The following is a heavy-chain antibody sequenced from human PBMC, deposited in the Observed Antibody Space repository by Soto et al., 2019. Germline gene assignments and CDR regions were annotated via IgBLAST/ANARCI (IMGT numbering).Heavy chain of an antibody. CDR3: ARETMVRGVMGPFDYYYGMDV. Sequence: QVQLVQSGAEVKNPGASVKVSCTASGYAFSNYYIHWVRQAPGQGLEWVGIFSPTSGSASYAQEFHGRVTMTRDTSTTTVDMEVSGLRSDDTAVYYCARETMVRGVMGPFDYYYGMDVWGQGTAVTVSS. J-gene: IGHJ6*02. CDR1: GYAFSNYY. V-gene: IGHV1-46*01. D-gene: IGHD3-10*01. CDR2: FSPTSGSA.